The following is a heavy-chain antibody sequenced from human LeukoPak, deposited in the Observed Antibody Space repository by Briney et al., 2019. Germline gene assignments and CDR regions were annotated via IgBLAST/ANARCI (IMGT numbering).Heavy chain of an antibody. CDR1: GYTFTYYY. V-gene: IGHV1-2*02. CDR3: ARGQHWLEAFVH. Sequence: ASVKVSCKASGYTFTYYYLHWVRQAPGQGLEWMGWINPNSGATNYAQKFQGRVTMTRDTSISTAYMEVSRLRSDDTAVYYCARGQHWLEAFVHWGQGTLVTVSS. CDR2: INPNSGAT. D-gene: IGHD6-19*01. J-gene: IGHJ4*02.